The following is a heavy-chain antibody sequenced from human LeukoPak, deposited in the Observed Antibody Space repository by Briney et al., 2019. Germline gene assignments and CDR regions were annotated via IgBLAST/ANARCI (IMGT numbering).Heavy chain of an antibody. CDR1: GFTFSSYA. J-gene: IGHJ3*02. CDR2: VSYDGSNK. V-gene: IGHV3-30*04. Sequence: GRSLRLSCAASGFTFSSYAMHWVRQAPGKGLEWVAVVSYDGSNKYYADSVKGRFTISRDNSKNTLYLQTNSLRAEDTAVYYCARCFGVVIMLDAFDIWGQGTMVTVSS. D-gene: IGHD3-3*01. CDR3: ARCFGVVIMLDAFDI.